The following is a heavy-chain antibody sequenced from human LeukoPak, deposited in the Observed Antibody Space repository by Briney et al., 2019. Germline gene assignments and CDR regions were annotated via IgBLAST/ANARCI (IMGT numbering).Heavy chain of an antibody. D-gene: IGHD1-26*01. Sequence: GGSLRLSCAASGFTFSRYWMSWVRQAPGKGLEWVASINQDETAKLYVDSVKGRFTISRDNAKNSLYLQMNSLRAEDTAVYYCARYSGRGRDYWGQGTLVTVSS. J-gene: IGHJ4*02. CDR1: GFTFSRYW. CDR2: INQDETAK. V-gene: IGHV3-7*01. CDR3: ARYSGRGRDY.